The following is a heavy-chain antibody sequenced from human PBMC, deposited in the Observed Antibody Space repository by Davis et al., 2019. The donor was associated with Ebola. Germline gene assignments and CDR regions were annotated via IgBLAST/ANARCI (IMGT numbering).Heavy chain of an antibody. Sequence: SVKVSCKTSGGSFSSHPISWVRQAPRQGLECMGGIIPIFDTPHYAQKFQDRITITADASTSTAYMELSSLRSEDTATYFCARDFDGGNYYFDYWGPGTPVTVSS. V-gene: IGHV1-69*13. CDR2: IIPIFDTP. CDR3: ARDFDGGNYYFDY. J-gene: IGHJ4*02. CDR1: GGSFSSHP. D-gene: IGHD3-9*01.